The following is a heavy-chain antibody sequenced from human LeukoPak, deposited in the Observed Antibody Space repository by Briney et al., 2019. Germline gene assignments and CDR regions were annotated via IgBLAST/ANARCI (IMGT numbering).Heavy chain of an antibody. J-gene: IGHJ6*03. V-gene: IGHV3-11*01. CDR1: GFTFSDYY. D-gene: IGHD5-24*01. Sequence: GGSLRLSCAASGFTFSDYYMSWIRQAPGKGLEWVSYISSSGSTIYYADSVKGRFTISRDNAKNPLYLQMNSLRADDTAVYYCATEITPYYYMDVWGKGTTVTISS. CDR3: ATEITPYYYMDV. CDR2: ISSSGSTI.